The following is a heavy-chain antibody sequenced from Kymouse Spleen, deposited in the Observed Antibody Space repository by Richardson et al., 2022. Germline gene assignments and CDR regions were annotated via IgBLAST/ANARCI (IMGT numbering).Heavy chain of an antibody. D-gene: IGHD6-6*01. V-gene: IGHV4-34*01. J-gene: IGHJ3*02. CDR2: INHSGST. Sequence: QVQLQQWGAGLLKPSETLSLTCAVYGGSFSGYYWSWIRQPPGKGLEWIGEINHSGSTNYNPSLKSRVTISVDTSKNQFSLKLSSVTAADTAVYYCARDSSSPGPNDAFDIWGQGTMVTVSS. CDR1: GGSFSGYY. CDR3: ARDSSSPGPNDAFDI.